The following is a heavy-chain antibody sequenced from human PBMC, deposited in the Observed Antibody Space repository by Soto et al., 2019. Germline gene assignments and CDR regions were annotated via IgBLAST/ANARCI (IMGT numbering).Heavy chain of an antibody. CDR1: GDSVSSNSAA. CDR2: TYYRSKWYN. J-gene: IGHJ3*02. CDR3: ARSPGIQLRYGFHAFDI. V-gene: IGHV6-1*01. Sequence: SQTLSLTCVISGDSVSSNSAAWNWIRQSPSRGLEWLGRTYYRSKWYNDYAVSVKSRITINPDTSKNQFSLQLNSVTPEDTAVYYCARSPGIQLRYGFHAFDIWGQGTMVTVSS. D-gene: IGHD5-18*01.